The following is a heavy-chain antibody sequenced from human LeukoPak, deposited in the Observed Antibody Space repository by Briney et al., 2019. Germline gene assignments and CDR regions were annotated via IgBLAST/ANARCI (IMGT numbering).Heavy chain of an antibody. V-gene: IGHV3-9*03. Sequence: PGGSLRLSCAASGFTFDDYAMHWVRQAPGRGLEWVSGISWNSGSIGYADSVKGRFTISRDNAKNSLYLQMNGLRAEDMALYYCAKGRAYSSSTFDYWGQGTLVTVSS. J-gene: IGHJ4*02. CDR1: GFTFDDYA. D-gene: IGHD6-6*01. CDR2: ISWNSGSI. CDR3: AKGRAYSSSTFDY.